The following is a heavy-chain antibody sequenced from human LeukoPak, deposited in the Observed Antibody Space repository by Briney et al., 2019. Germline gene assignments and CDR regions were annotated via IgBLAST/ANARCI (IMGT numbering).Heavy chain of an antibody. Sequence: GASVKVSCKASGGTFSSYAISWMRQAPGQGLEWMGGIIPIFGTANYAQKFQGSVTITTDESTSTAYMELSSLRSEDTAVYYCARESRLGLYFDYWGQGTLVTVSS. CDR1: GGTFSSYA. J-gene: IGHJ4*02. CDR2: IIPIFGTA. CDR3: ARESRLGLYFDY. D-gene: IGHD5/OR15-5a*01. V-gene: IGHV1-69*05.